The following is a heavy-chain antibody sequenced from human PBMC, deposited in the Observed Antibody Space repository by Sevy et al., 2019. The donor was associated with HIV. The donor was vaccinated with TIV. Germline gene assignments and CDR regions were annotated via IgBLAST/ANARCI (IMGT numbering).Heavy chain of an antibody. Sequence: GGSLRLSCGASGFTFSSYDMHWVRQAAGKGLEWVSGIGSGGDAYYPGSVKGRFTIYRENAKNSLYLQMNSLRAGDTAVYYCARSGGYSDYGMDVWGQGTTVTVSS. CDR2: IGSGGDA. CDR3: ARSGGYSDYGMDV. CDR1: GFTFSSYD. D-gene: IGHD5-12*01. V-gene: IGHV3-13*01. J-gene: IGHJ6*02.